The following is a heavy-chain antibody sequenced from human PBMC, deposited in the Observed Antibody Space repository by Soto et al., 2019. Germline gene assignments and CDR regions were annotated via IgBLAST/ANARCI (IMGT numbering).Heavy chain of an antibody. V-gene: IGHV5-10-1*01. CDR1: GYSFTSYW. Sequence: GESLKISCKGSGYSFTSYWISWVRQMPGKGLEWMGRIDPSDSYTNYSPSFQGHVTISADKSISTAYLQWSSLRASDTAMYYCARAAAGRSYYYYCMDVWGQGTTVTVSS. D-gene: IGHD6-13*01. J-gene: IGHJ6*02. CDR3: ARAAAGRSYYYYCMDV. CDR2: IDPSDSYT.